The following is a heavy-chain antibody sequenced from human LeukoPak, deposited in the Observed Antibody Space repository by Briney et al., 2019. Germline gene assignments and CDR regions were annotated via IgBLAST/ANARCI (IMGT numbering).Heavy chain of an antibody. CDR1: GSTFTGYY. D-gene: IGHD3-10*01. CDR2: INPNPNSGGT. V-gene: IGHV1-2*02. CDR3: ARGLYYYGSGSPNDY. Sequence: ASVKVSCKAAGSTFTGYYMHWVRQAPGQGLEWMGWINPNPNSGGTNYAQNFQGRVTMTRDMSISTAYMELSSLRSDDTAVYYCARGLYYYGSGSPNDYWGQGTLVTVSS. J-gene: IGHJ4*02.